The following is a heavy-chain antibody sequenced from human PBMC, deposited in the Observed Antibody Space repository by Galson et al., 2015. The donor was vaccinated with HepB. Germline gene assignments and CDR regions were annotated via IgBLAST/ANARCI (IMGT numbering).Heavy chain of an antibody. CDR1: GGTFSSYA. J-gene: IGHJ4*02. V-gene: IGHV1-69*13. D-gene: IGHD3-16*02. CDR3: AAYYDYIWGSYRPYYFDY. CDR2: IIPIFGTA. Sequence: SVKVSCKASGGTFSSYAISWVRQAPGQGLEWMGGIIPIFGTANYAQKFQGRVTITADESTSTANMELSSLRSEDTAVYYCAAYYDYIWGSYRPYYFDYWGQGTLVTVSS.